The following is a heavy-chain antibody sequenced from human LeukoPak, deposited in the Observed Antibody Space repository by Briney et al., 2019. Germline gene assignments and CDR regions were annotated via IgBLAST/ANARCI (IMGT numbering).Heavy chain of an antibody. J-gene: IGHJ4*02. D-gene: IGHD3-22*01. CDR1: GFTFRSYA. V-gene: IGHV3-23*01. Sequence: TGGSLRLSCEASGFTFRSYAMSGVRQAPGKDLEWVSGISTNGGSTSYADSVKGRLTISRDNPRNMLYMEMNSLRAEDTAVYYCSVMHRYYDGSGYWVQWGQGTLVTVSS. CDR2: ISTNGGST. CDR3: SVMHRYYDGSGYWVQ.